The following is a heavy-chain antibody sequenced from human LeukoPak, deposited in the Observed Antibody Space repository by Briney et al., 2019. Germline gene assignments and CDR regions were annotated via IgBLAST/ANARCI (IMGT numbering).Heavy chain of an antibody. J-gene: IGHJ4*02. D-gene: IGHD3-22*01. CDR2: ISGNGSTT. Sequence: GGSLRLSCAASGFSFGSYGLSWVRQAPGKGPQWVSYISGNGSTTHYADSVEGRFTISRDNAKNSLYLQMSSLRAEDTAVYYCARDLDSGNYFFAYWGQGTPVTVSS. CDR3: ARDLDSGNYFFAY. V-gene: IGHV3-48*04. CDR1: GFSFGSYG.